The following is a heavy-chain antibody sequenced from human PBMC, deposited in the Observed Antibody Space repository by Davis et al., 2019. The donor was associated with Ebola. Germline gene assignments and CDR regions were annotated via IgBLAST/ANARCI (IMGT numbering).Heavy chain of an antibody. Sequence: PGGSLRLSCVASGVSLHDHAMHWVRQAPGKGLEWVAAVSWNSDGVGYADSVKGRFAISRDNAKNSLYLQMNSLRAEDTAIYYCARDAVPAAQDYWGQGTLVTVSS. CDR1: GVSLHDHA. CDR3: ARDAVPAAQDY. V-gene: IGHV3-9*01. D-gene: IGHD2-2*01. CDR2: VSWNSDGV. J-gene: IGHJ4*02.